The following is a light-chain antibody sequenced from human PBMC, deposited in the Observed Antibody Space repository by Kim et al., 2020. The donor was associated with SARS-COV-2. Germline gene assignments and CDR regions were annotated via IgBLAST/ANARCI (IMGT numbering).Light chain of an antibody. J-gene: IGLJ3*02. V-gene: IGLV1-51*01. CDR2: DND. CDR3: ATWDSSLSVGV. Sequence: QSVLTQPPSVSAAPGHKVTISCSGSRSNIGNNPVSWYQQCPGTAPRLITYDNDKRPSGIPDRFSSSKSGTSATLGITGLRTRDEADYYCATWDSSLSVGVFGRGTQLTVL. CDR1: RSNIGNNP.